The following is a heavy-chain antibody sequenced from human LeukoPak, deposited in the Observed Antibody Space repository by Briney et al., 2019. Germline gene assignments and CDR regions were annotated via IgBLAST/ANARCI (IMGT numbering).Heavy chain of an antibody. Sequence: GASVTVSCKVSGYTLTELSMHWVRQAPGKGREWMGGFDPEDGETIYAQKLQGRVTMTTDTSTSTAYMELRSLRSDDTAVYYCARDLPNEAVDTAMATPNAFDIWGQGTMVTVSS. D-gene: IGHD5-18*01. CDR2: FDPEDGET. CDR1: GYTLTELS. V-gene: IGHV1-24*01. J-gene: IGHJ3*02. CDR3: ARDLPNEAVDTAMATPNAFDI.